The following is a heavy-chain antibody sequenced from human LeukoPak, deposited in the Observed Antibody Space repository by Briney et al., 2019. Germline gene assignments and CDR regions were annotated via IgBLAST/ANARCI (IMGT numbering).Heavy chain of an antibody. J-gene: IGHJ6*02. D-gene: IGHD3-16*01. Sequence: PGGSLRLSCAVSGFTFTNSYNSWLNWVRQAPGKGLEWVANINHDGSVQYYLDSVKGRFTISRDNAKSSLYLQMNDLRPEDTAVYYCARENRGGIFLARWSCMDVWGQGTTVTVSS. CDR3: ARENRGGIFLARWSCMDV. CDR2: INHDGSVQ. V-gene: IGHV3-7*01. CDR1: GFTFTNSYNSW.